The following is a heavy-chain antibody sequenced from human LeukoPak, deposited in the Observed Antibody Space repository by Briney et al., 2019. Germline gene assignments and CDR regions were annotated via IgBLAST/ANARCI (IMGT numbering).Heavy chain of an antibody. V-gene: IGHV4-30-2*03. D-gene: IGHD6-19*01. Sequence: PSQTLSLTCTVSGGSISSGGYYWSWIRQHPGKGLEWVGSISHGGNTYYYPSLKSRVTISVDTSKNQFSLNLSSVTAADTAVYYCARSSAPYNGGWYEYWGQGTLVTVSS. J-gene: IGHJ4*02. CDR2: ISHGGNT. CDR1: GGSISSGGYY. CDR3: ARSSAPYNGGWYEY.